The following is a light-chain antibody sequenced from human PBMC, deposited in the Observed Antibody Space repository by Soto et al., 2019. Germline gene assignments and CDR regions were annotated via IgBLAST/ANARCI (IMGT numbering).Light chain of an antibody. J-gene: IGKJ4*01. CDR3: QESFGAPVLA. CDR1: QSVGAY. V-gene: IGKV1-39*01. Sequence: DIQMTQSPSSLSASVGDRVTITCRASQSVGAYLNWYQQKPGKPPTLLIYATARLQTGVPSRFSGSGTGADFTLTISSLQPEDFATDYCQESFGAPVLAFGGGTKVEIK. CDR2: ATA.